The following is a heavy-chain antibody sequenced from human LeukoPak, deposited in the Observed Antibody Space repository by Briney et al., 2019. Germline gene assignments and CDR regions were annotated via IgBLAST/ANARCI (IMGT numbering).Heavy chain of an antibody. CDR1: GGSFSGYY. J-gene: IGHJ6*03. CDR3: ARDAEDSSSWYRPYYYYYYMDV. Sequence: SETLSLTCAVYGGSFSGYYWSWIRQPPGKGLEWIGEINHSGSTNYNPSLKSRVTISVDTSKNQFSLKLSSVTAADTAVYYCARDAEDSSSWYRPYYYYYYMDVWGKGTTVTVSS. D-gene: IGHD6-13*01. V-gene: IGHV4-34*01. CDR2: INHSGST.